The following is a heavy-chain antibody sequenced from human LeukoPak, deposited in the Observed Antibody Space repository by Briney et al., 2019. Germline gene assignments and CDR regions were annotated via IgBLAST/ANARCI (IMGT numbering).Heavy chain of an antibody. CDR1: GYSFSTYG. D-gene: IGHD3-10*01. CDR3: ARGATVRGGSMLHNWFDP. V-gene: IGHV1-18*01. J-gene: IGHJ5*02. Sequence: ASVKVSCKASGYSFSTYGISWARQAPGQGLEWMGWISVYNGNTKYAQKFQGRVTMTTEKSTSTGYMELSSLRSDDTAVYYCARGATVRGGSMLHNWFDPWGQGTLVTVSS. CDR2: ISVYNGNT.